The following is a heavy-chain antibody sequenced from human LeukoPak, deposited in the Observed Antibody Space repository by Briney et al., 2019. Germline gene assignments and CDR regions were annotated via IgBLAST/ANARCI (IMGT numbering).Heavy chain of an antibody. CDR2: FDPEDDET. CDR3: ATYLFGDGVLGWFDP. V-gene: IGHV1-24*01. D-gene: IGHD3-10*01. CDR1: GYTLTELS. J-gene: IGHJ5*02. Sequence: ASVKVSCKVSGYTLTELSMHWVRQAPGKGLEWMGGFDPEDDETIYAQKFQGRVTMTEDKSTDTAYMELSSLRSEDTAMYYCATYLFGDGVLGWFDPWGQGTLVTVSS.